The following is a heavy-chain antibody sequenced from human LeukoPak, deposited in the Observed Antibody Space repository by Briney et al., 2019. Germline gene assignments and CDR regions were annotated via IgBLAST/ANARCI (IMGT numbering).Heavy chain of an antibody. CDR3: ARDNFVTDYGHRRGFDY. J-gene: IGHJ4*02. CDR2: IRQDGSEK. CDR1: GFTFSSYW. V-gene: IGHV3-7*01. D-gene: IGHD3-16*01. Sequence: PGGSLRLSCAASGFTFSSYWMSWVRQAPGKGLEWVANIRQDGSEKYYVDSVKGRFTISRDNAKNSLYLQMNSLRAEDTAVYYCARDNFVTDYGHRRGFDYWGQGTLVTVSS.